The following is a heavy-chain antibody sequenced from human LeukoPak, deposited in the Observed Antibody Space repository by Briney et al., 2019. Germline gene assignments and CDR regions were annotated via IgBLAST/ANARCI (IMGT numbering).Heavy chain of an antibody. CDR2: IDWNSRST. J-gene: IGHJ4*02. V-gene: IGHV3-9*01. D-gene: IGHD3-9*01. Sequence: GWSLRLSCAASGFTFDDYAMQWVRLSPGKGLEWVSRIDWNSRSTVYADSVRGRFTISRDNAKNSLYLQKNSLRPEDTALYYCARDRRPLTGYNAQDYWGQGTLVTVSS. CDR3: ARDRRPLTGYNAQDY. CDR1: GFTFDDYA.